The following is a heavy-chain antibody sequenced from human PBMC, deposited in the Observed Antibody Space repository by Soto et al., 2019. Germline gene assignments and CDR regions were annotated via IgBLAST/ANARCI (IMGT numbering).Heavy chain of an antibody. Sequence: PSETLSLTCTVSGGSISSYYWSWIRQPPGKGLEWIGYIYYSGSTNYNPSLKSRVTISVDTSKNQFSLKLSSVTAADTAVYYCARGQGDNYFDYWGQGTLVTVSS. J-gene: IGHJ4*02. V-gene: IGHV4-59*01. CDR3: ARGQGDNYFDY. CDR2: IYYSGST. D-gene: IGHD3-16*01. CDR1: GGSISSYY.